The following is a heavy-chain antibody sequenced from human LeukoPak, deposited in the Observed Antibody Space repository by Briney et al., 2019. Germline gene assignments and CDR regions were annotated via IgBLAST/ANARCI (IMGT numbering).Heavy chain of an antibody. J-gene: IGHJ4*02. D-gene: IGHD6-19*01. CDR3: AKELGSGWSLPGLDY. Sequence: PGRSLRLSCAASGFTFSSYGMHWVRQAPGKGLEWVAVIWYDGSNKYYADSVKGRFTISRDNSKNTLYLQMNSPRAEDTAVYYCAKELGSGWSLPGLDYWGQGTLVTVSS. CDR1: GFTFSSYG. V-gene: IGHV3-33*06. CDR2: IWYDGSNK.